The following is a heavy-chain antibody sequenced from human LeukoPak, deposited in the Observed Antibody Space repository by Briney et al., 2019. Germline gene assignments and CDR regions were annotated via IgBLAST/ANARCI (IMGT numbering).Heavy chain of an antibody. Sequence: GGSLRLSCAASGFTFSSYEMNWVRQAPGKGLEWVSYISSSGSTIYYADSVKGRFTISRDNAKNSLYLQMNSLRADDTAVYYCARGGYSYGYLYYYYMDVWGKGTTVTVSS. J-gene: IGHJ6*03. CDR2: ISSSGSTI. V-gene: IGHV3-48*03. CDR3: ARGGYSYGYLYYYYMDV. CDR1: GFTFSSYE. D-gene: IGHD5-18*01.